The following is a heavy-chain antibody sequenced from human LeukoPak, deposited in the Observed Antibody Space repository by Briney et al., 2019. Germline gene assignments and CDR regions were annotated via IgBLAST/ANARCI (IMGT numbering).Heavy chain of an antibody. D-gene: IGHD3-22*01. CDR3: ARFYDTSGYLDC. Sequence: GGSLRLSCAASGFTVSTKFMSWVRQAPGKGLEWVSVIYDGGITCYADSVKGRFTISGDNSKNMLFLQMNSLRAEDTAVYYCARFYDTSGYLDCWGQGTLVTVSS. J-gene: IGHJ4*02. V-gene: IGHV3-66*01. CDR2: IYDGGIT. CDR1: GFTVSTKF.